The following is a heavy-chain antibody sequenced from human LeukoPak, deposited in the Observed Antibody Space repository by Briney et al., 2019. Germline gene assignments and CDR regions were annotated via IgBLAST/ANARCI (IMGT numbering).Heavy chain of an antibody. CDR3: ARVLAARLFDY. J-gene: IGHJ4*02. D-gene: IGHD6-6*01. Sequence: PGGSLRLSCAASGFTFSSNYMSWVRQAPGKGLEGVSVIYSGGSTYYADSVKGRFTISRDNSKNTLYLQMNSLRAEDTAVYYCARVLAARLFDYWGQGTLVTVSS. V-gene: IGHV3-53*01. CDR1: GFTFSSNY. CDR2: IYSGGST.